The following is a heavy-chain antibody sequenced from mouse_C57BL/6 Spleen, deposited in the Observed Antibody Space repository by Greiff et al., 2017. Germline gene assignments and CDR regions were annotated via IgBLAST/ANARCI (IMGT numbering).Heavy chain of an antibody. CDR2: IHPNSGST. Sequence: QVQLQQPGAELVKPGASVTLSCKASGYTFTSYWMHWVKQRPGQGLEWIGMIHPNSGSTNYHEKFKSKATLTVDKSSSTAYMQLSSLTSEDTAVYYCARSDGYWFAYWGQGTLVTVAA. V-gene: IGHV1-64*01. D-gene: IGHD2-3*01. CDR3: ARSDGYWFAY. CDR1: GYTFTSYW. J-gene: IGHJ3*01.